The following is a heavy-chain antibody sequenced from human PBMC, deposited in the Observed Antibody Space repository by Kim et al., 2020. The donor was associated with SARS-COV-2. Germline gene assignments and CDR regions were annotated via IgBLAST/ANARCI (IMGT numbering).Heavy chain of an antibody. Sequence: SLESRVTMSVDPSKNQFSLKLSSVTAADPAVYYCAREHHWNTRHYYGMDVWGQGTTVTVSS. V-gene: IGHV4-4*07. D-gene: IGHD1-1*01. J-gene: IGHJ6*02. CDR3: AREHHWNTRHYYGMDV.